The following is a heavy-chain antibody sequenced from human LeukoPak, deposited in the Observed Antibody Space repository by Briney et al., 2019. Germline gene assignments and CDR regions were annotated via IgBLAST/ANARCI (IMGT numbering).Heavy chain of an antibody. CDR3: ASSYLLTGYPLDY. J-gene: IGHJ4*02. CDR1: GFAFSRYA. CDR2: ISSHGGST. V-gene: IGHV3-64*01. Sequence: GGPLRLSCAASGFAFSRYALHWVRQAPGKGLEYVSSISSHGGSTYYAHSVKGRFTISRDNSKNTLYLQMGSLRAEDMAVYYCASSYLLTGYPLDYWGQGTLVTVPS. D-gene: IGHD3-9*01.